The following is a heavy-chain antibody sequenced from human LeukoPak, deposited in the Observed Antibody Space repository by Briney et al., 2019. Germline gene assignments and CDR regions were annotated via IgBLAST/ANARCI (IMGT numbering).Heavy chain of an antibody. CDR3: ARDLPAMATTYFDY. Sequence: GGSLRLSCAASGFTFSTYSMTWVRQAPGKGLEWVSSISSSSSYIYYADSVKGRFTISRDNAKNSLYLQMNSLRAEDTAVYYCARDLPAMATTYFDYWGQGTLVTVSS. D-gene: IGHD5-18*01. CDR1: GFTFSTYS. V-gene: IGHV3-21*01. CDR2: ISSSSSYI. J-gene: IGHJ4*02.